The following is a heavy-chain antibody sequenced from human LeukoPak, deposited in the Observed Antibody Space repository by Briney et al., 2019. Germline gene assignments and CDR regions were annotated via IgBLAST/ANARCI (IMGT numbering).Heavy chain of an antibody. CDR2: IFTNADLT. V-gene: IGHV3-64D*09. Sequence: GGSLRLSCSASGFTLSTYPMHWVRQAPGKGLEYVSTIFTNADLTSYAASVRGRFSTSRDNSKNTLYLQMSSLRPEDTAVYYCVKSPSDGVDVWGQWATVIVSS. J-gene: IGHJ6*02. CDR3: VKSPSDGVDV. CDR1: GFTLSTYP.